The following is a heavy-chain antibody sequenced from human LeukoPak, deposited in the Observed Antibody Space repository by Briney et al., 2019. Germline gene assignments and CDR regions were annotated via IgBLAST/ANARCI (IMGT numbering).Heavy chain of an antibody. CDR2: IIPILGIA. CDR1: GGTFSSYA. D-gene: IGHD6-19*01. V-gene: IGHV1-69*04. CDR3: ARNAPGVVAVALYYFDY. J-gene: IGHJ4*02. Sequence: ASVKVSCKASGGTFSSYAISWVRQAPGQGLEWMGRIIPILGIANYAQKFQGRVTITADKSTSTAYMELSSLRSEDTAVYYCARNAPGVVAVALYYFDYWGQGTLVTVSS.